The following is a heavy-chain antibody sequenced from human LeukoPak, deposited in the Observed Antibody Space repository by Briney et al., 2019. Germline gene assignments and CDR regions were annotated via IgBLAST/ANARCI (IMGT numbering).Heavy chain of an antibody. J-gene: IGHJ4*02. V-gene: IGHV3-30*18. D-gene: IGHD3-16*02. Sequence: GGSLRLSCAASGFSFSTYGMHWVRQAPGKGLEWVAVISYDGNDKYYGDSVKGRFTISRDNSKNTLYLQMNSLRAEDTAVYYCAKGYTDFDYWGQGTLVTVSS. CDR2: ISYDGNDK. CDR3: AKGYTDFDY. CDR1: GFSFSTYG.